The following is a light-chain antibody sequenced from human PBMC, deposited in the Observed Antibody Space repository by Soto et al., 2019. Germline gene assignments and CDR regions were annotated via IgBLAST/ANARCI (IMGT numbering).Light chain of an antibody. CDR3: QQYNGWPPGT. CDR1: QSVSNNY. CDR2: DAS. Sequence: EIRLTQSPGTLSLSPGERATLSSRAIQSVSNNYLAWYQQKPGRAPRVLIYDASTRATGVPDRFSGSGSGTDFTLTISSLQSEDFAIYYCQQYNGWPPGTFGQGTRLEI. V-gene: IGKV3-20*01. J-gene: IGKJ5*01.